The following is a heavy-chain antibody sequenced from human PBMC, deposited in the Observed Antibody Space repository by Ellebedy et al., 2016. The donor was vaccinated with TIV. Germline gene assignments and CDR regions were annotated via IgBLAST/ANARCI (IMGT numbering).Heavy chain of an antibody. CDR3: STLSDTGY. V-gene: IGHV3-74*01. D-gene: IGHD2-21*02. CDR2: INGDGGFT. Sequence: PGGSLRLSCVASGFAFSSRCMHWIRQAPGKGLVWFSRINGDGGFTSHADFVKGRFTISRDNAKNTLYLQMNSLKAEDTAMYYCSTLSDTGYWGHGTLVTVSS. CDR1: GFAFSSRC. J-gene: IGHJ4*01.